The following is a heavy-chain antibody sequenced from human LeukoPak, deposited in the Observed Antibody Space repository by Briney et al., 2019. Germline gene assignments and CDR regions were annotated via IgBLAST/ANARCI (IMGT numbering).Heavy chain of an antibody. Sequence: PGGSLRLSCAASGFFVSTNYMSWVRQAPGKGLEWVSVIYSGGTTYYADSVKGRFTISRDNSKNTLYLQMNSLRAEDTAVYFCARHRTTSPLSTSPFDYWGQGTLVTVSS. CDR2: IYSGGTT. D-gene: IGHD2-2*01. J-gene: IGHJ4*02. CDR1: GFFVSTNY. V-gene: IGHV3-53*01. CDR3: ARHRTTSPLSTSPFDY.